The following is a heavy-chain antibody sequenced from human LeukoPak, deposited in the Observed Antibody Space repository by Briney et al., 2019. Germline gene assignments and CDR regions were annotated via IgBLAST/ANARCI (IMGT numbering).Heavy chain of an antibody. Sequence: PPETLCLTCAVYGGSFSGYYWSWIRQPPGKGLEWIGEINHSGSTNYNPSLKSRVTISVDTSKNQFSLKLSSVTAADTAVYYCARVYSRGAAAAARKWFDPWGQGTLVTVSS. J-gene: IGHJ5*02. CDR2: INHSGST. V-gene: IGHV4-34*01. CDR3: ARVYSRGAAAAARKWFDP. D-gene: IGHD6-13*01. CDR1: GGSFSGYY.